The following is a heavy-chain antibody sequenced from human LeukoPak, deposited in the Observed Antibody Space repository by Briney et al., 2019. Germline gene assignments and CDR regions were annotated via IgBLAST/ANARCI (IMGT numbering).Heavy chain of an antibody. Sequence: GGSLRLSCVASGFTFNTYAIHWVRQAPGKGLEWVAVISYDGSNKYYADSVKGRFTISRDNSKNTLYLQMNSLRAEDTAVYYCARKKDSSVWPTIDYWGQGTLVTVSS. D-gene: IGHD6-19*01. V-gene: IGHV3-30-3*01. J-gene: IGHJ4*02. CDR3: ARKKDSSVWPTIDY. CDR1: GFTFNTYA. CDR2: ISYDGSNK.